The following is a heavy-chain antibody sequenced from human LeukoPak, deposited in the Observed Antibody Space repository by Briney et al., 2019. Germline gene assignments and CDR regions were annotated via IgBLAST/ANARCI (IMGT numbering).Heavy chain of an antibody. D-gene: IGHD3-22*01. Sequence: GGSLRLSCAASGFTFSSYAMSWVRQAPGKGLEWVSAISGSGGSTYYADSVKGRFIISRDNSKNTLYLQMNSLRAEDTAVYYCAKDSTYYYDSSGYYPDYWGQGTLVTVSS. CDR2: ISGSGGST. V-gene: IGHV3-23*01. CDR3: AKDSTYYYDSSGYYPDY. J-gene: IGHJ4*02. CDR1: GFTFSSYA.